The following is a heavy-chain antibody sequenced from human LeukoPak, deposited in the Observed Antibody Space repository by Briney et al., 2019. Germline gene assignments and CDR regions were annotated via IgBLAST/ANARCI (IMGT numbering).Heavy chain of an antibody. CDR2: IFYSGST. CDR1: GGSFSGYF. J-gene: IGHJ5*02. D-gene: IGHD2-15*01. V-gene: IGHV4-59*01. Sequence: SETLSLTCAVYGGSFSGYFWSWIRQPPGKGLEWIGYIFYSGSTNYNPSLKSRVTITVDTSKNQFSLRLSSATAADTAVYYCASSGGSRDWFDPWGQGTLVTVSS. CDR3: ASSGGSRDWFDP.